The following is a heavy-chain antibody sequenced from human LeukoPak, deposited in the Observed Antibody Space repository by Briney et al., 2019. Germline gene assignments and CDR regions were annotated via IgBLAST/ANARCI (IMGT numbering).Heavy chain of an antibody. CDR2: INHSGST. CDR3: ARGDGRLWFDP. CDR1: GGSFSGYY. V-gene: IGHV4-34*01. J-gene: IGHJ5*02. Sequence: SETLSLTCAVYGGSFSGYYWSWIRQPPGKGLEWIGEINHSGSTNYNPSLKSRVTISVDTSKNQFSLKLSSVTAADTAVYYCARGDGRLWFDPWGQGTLVTVSS. D-gene: IGHD5-24*01.